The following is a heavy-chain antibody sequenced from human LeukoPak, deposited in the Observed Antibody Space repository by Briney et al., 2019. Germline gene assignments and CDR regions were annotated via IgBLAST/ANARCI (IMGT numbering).Heavy chain of an antibody. CDR1: GFTFSDHY. CDR2: TRNKANSYTT. Sequence: GGSLRLSCAASGFTFSDHYMDWVRQAPGKGLEWVGRTRNKANSYTTEYAASVKGRFTISRDDSKNSLYLQMNSLKTEDTAVYYCARENGGYCSSTSCYRYYYYYYYMDVWGKGTTVTVSS. CDR3: ARENGGYCSSTSCYRYYYYYYYMDV. V-gene: IGHV3-72*01. D-gene: IGHD2-2*01. J-gene: IGHJ6*03.